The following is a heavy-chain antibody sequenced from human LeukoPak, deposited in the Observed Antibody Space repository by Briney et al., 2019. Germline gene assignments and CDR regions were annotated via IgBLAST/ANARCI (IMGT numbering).Heavy chain of an antibody. CDR1: GYTFTSYY. CDR3: ARDVTSYYYDSSGVGWYFDY. Sequence: ASVKVSCKASGYTFTSYYMHWVRQAPGQGLEWMGIINPSGGSTSYAQKFQGRVTMTRDMSTSTVYMELSSLRSEDTAVYYCARDVTSYYYDSSGVGWYFDYWGQGTLVTVSS. D-gene: IGHD3-22*01. J-gene: IGHJ4*02. CDR2: INPSGGST. V-gene: IGHV1-46*01.